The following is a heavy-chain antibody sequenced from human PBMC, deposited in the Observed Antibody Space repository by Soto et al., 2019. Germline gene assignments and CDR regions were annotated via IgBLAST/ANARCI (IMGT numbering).Heavy chain of an antibody. Sequence: PGESLKISCKGSGYSFTSYWISWVRQMPGKGLEWTGRIDPSDSYTNYSPSFQGHVTISADKSISTAYLQWSSLKASDTAMYYCARHDYDFWSGPGKTNWFDPWGQGTLVTVSS. J-gene: IGHJ5*02. D-gene: IGHD3-3*01. V-gene: IGHV5-10-1*01. CDR3: ARHDYDFWSGPGKTNWFDP. CDR1: GYSFTSYW. CDR2: IDPSDSYT.